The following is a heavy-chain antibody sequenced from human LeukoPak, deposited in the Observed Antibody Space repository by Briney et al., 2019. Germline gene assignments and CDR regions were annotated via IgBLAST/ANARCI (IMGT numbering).Heavy chain of an antibody. D-gene: IGHD3-22*01. CDR3: ATVSYYYDSSGYQGYFQH. Sequence: ASVKVSCKVSGYTLTELSIHWVRQAPGKGLEWMGGFDPEDGETIYAQRFQGRVTMTEDTSTDAAYMELSSLRSEDAAVYYCATVSYYYDSSGYQGYFQHWGQGTLVTVSS. J-gene: IGHJ1*01. V-gene: IGHV1-24*01. CDR2: FDPEDGET. CDR1: GYTLTELS.